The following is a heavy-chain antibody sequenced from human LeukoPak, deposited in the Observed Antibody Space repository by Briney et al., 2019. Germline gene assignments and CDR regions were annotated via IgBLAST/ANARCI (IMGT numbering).Heavy chain of an antibody. J-gene: IGHJ4*02. Sequence: GGSLRLSCAASGFTFSSYAMSWVRQAPGKGLEWVSGISGSGGSTYYEDSVKGRFTISRDNSKNTLYLQMNSLRAEDTAVYYCVKGRGQQLVLDCWGQGTLVPVSS. V-gene: IGHV3-23*01. CDR3: VKGRGQQLVLDC. CDR1: GFTFSSYA. CDR2: ISGSGGST. D-gene: IGHD6-13*01.